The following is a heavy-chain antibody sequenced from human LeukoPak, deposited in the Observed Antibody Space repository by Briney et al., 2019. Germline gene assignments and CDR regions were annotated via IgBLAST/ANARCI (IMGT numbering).Heavy chain of an antibody. CDR2: TSSSSTYK. V-gene: IGHV3-21*01. J-gene: IGHJ4*02. CDR1: GFTFSSYS. Sequence: GGSLRLSCAASGFTFSSYSMNWVRQAPGKGLEWVSSTSSSSTYKYYADSVKGRFTISRDNAKNSLYLQMNSLRAEDTAVYYCARFRLRSSSSDYFDYWGQGTLVTVSS. D-gene: IGHD6-6*01. CDR3: ARFRLRSSSSDYFDY.